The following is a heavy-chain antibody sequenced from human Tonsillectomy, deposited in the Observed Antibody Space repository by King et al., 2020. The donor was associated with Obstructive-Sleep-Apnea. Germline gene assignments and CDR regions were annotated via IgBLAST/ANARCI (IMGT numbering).Heavy chain of an antibody. CDR1: GFTFSSYS. CDR3: ARLRLPDY. J-gene: IGHJ4*02. Sequence: QLVQSGGGLVQPGGSLRLSCAASGFTFSSYSMNWVRQAPGKGLEWVSYISSSSTTYYADSVKGRFTISIDNARNSLYLQMNSLRAEDTAVYYCARLRLPDYWGQGTLVTVSS. CDR2: ISSSSTT. V-gene: IGHV3-48*04.